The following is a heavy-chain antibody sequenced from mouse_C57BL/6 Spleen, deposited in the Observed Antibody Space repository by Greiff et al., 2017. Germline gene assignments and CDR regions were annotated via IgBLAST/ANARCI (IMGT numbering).Heavy chain of an antibody. CDR1: GYTFTDYE. Sequence: VKLQQSGAELVRPGASVTLSCKASGYTFTDYEMHWVKQTPVHGLEWIGAIDPETGGTAYNQKFKGKAILTADKSSSTAYMELRSLTSEDSAVYYCTRGDDYGWFAYWGQGTLVTVSA. CDR2: IDPETGGT. D-gene: IGHD2-4*01. V-gene: IGHV1-15*01. J-gene: IGHJ3*01. CDR3: TRGDDYGWFAY.